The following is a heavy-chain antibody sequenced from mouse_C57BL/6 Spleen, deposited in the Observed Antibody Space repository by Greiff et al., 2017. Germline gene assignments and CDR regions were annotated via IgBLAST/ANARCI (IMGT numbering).Heavy chain of an antibody. CDR1: GYTFTDYY. Sequence: VQLQQSGPELVKPGASVKISCKASGYTFTDYYINWVKQRPGQGLEWIGWIYPGSGNTKYNEKFKGKATLTVDTSSSTAYMQLSSLTSEDSAVYFCARSIYYYGSSPYWYFDVWGTGTTVTVSS. D-gene: IGHD1-1*01. V-gene: IGHV1-84*01. CDR2: IYPGSGNT. J-gene: IGHJ1*03. CDR3: ARSIYYYGSSPYWYFDV.